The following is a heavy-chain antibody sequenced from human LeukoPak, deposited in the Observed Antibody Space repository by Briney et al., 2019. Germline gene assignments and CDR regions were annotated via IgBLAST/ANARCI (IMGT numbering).Heavy chain of an antibody. CDR2: IHYSGNT. CDR3: AKYVSESGTVTLGTFDV. Sequence: SETLSLTCTVSGGSITSSSYYWGWIRQPPGKGLEWIGYIHYSGNTYYNPSLKSRVIISVDTSKNQFSLKLSSVTAADTAAYHCAKYVSESGTVTLGTFDVWGQGTMVTVSS. V-gene: IGHV4-39*01. CDR1: GGSITSSSYY. D-gene: IGHD1-7*01. J-gene: IGHJ3*01.